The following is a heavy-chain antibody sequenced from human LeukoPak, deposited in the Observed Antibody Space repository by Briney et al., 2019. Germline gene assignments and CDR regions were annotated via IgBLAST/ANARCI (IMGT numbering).Heavy chain of an antibody. D-gene: IGHD6-19*01. J-gene: IGHJ4*02. Sequence: PGRSLRLSCAASGFTFSSYAMHWVRQAPGKGLEWVAVISYDGSNKYYADSVKGRFTISRDNSKNTLYLQMNSLRAEDTAVYYCARDLGVGGWYGGFDYWGQGTLVTVSS. CDR2: ISYDGSNK. V-gene: IGHV3-30-3*01. CDR3: ARDLGVGGWYGGFDY. CDR1: GFTFSSYA.